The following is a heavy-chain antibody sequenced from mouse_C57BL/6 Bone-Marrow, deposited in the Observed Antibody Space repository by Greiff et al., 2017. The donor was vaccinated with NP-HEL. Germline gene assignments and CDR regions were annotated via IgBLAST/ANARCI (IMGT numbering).Heavy chain of an antibody. Sequence: VQLQQSGPGLVQPSQSLSITCTVSGFSLTSYGVHWVRQSPGKGLEWLGVIWSGGSTDYNAAFISRLSISKDNSKSQVFFKMNSLQADDTAIYYCARRDTKAWFAYWGQGTLVTVSA. CDR1: GFSLTSYG. V-gene: IGHV2-2*01. CDR2: IWSGGST. J-gene: IGHJ3*01. D-gene: IGHD2-12*01. CDR3: ARRDTKAWFAY.